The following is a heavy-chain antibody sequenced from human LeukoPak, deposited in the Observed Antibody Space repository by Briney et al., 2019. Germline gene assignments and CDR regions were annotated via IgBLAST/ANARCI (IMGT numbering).Heavy chain of an antibody. J-gene: IGHJ4*02. CDR1: GFTFSSYG. Sequence: GGSLRLSCAASGFTFSSYGMHWVRQAPGKGLEWVAVISYDGSNKYYADSVKGRFTISRDNDKNSLYLQMNSLRAEDTAVYYCAKGYYYDSSGYYPVGPFDYWGQGTLVTVSS. V-gene: IGHV3-30*18. CDR3: AKGYYYDSSGYYPVGPFDY. CDR2: ISYDGSNK. D-gene: IGHD3-22*01.